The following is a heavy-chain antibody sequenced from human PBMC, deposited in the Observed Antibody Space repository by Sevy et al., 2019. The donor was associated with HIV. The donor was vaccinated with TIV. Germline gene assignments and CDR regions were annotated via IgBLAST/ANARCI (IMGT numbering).Heavy chain of an antibody. Sequence: ASVKVSCKASGYTFTGYYMHWVRQAPGQGLEWMGWINPNSGGTNYAQKFQGRVTMTRDTSISTAYMELSRLRSDDTAVYYCARVFSSPYSSGWYYSDYWGQGTLVTVSS. J-gene: IGHJ4*02. V-gene: IGHV1-2*02. CDR2: INPNSGGT. CDR1: GYTFTGYY. D-gene: IGHD6-19*01. CDR3: ARVFSSPYSSGWYYSDY.